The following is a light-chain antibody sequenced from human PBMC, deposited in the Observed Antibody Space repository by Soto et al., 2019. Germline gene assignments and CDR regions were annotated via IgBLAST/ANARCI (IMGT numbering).Light chain of an antibody. CDR1: QSLLHSDGNTY. CDR2: KVS. J-gene: IGKJ2*01. Sequence: DIVMTQTPLSSPVTLGQPASISCKSSQSLLHSDGNTYLSWLHQRPGQPLRLLIYKVSNRFSGXPXIXXGSGTGTDFTLTISRVEAEDVGIYSCMQATHYPPYTFGQGTKLEIK. V-gene: IGKV2-24*01. CDR3: MQATHYPPYT.